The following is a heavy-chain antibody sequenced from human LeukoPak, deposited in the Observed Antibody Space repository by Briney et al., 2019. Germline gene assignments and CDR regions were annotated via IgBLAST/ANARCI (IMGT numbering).Heavy chain of an antibody. Sequence: GGSLRLSCAASGFTFSSYGMHWVRQAPGKGLEWVAVISYDGSNQYYADSVKGRFTISRDNSMDTLYLQMNSLRAEDTAVYCCAKGGDNGYSGYDLVYWGRGTLVTVSS. D-gene: IGHD5-12*01. CDR3: AKGGDNGYSGYDLVY. V-gene: IGHV3-30*18. CDR2: ISYDGSNQ. J-gene: IGHJ4*02. CDR1: GFTFSSYG.